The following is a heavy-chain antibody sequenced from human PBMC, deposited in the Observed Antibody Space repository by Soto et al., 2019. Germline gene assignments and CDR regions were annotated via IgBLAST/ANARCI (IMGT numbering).Heavy chain of an antibody. D-gene: IGHD3-10*01. Sequence: ASVKVSCKASGGTFSSYAINWVRQATGQGLEWMGWMNPNSGNTGYAQKFQGRVTMTRNTSISTAYMELSSLRSEDTAVYYCARVGYYYGSGRLMDVWGQGTTVTVSS. V-gene: IGHV1-8*02. CDR1: GGTFSSYA. CDR2: MNPNSGNT. CDR3: ARVGYYYGSGRLMDV. J-gene: IGHJ6*02.